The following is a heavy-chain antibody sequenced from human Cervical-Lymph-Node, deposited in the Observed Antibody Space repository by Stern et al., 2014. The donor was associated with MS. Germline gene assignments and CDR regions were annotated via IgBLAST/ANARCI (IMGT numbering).Heavy chain of an antibody. CDR1: GVTFSSRA. CDR2: VSSDGSNE. V-gene: IGHV3-30*09. Sequence: VQLVESGGGVVPPGRSLRLSCAVSGVTFSSRAMHWVRQAPDQGLEWVAIVSSDGSNEYYADSVKGRFAISRDNSQSTLHLQMNSLRPEDTAVYYCASNTYSYGYGVDDWGPGTLVTVSS. CDR3: ASNTYSYGYGVDD. D-gene: IGHD5-18*01. J-gene: IGHJ4*02.